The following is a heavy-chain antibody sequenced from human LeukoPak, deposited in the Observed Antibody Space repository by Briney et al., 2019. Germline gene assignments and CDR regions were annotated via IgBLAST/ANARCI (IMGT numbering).Heavy chain of an antibody. Sequence: PGRSLRLSCAASGFTFDDYAMHWVRQAPGKGLEWVSGISWNSGSIGCADSVKGRFTISRDNAKNSLYLQMNSLRAEDTALYYCAKVGRIAADWGQGTLVTVSS. V-gene: IGHV3-9*01. CDR1: GFTFDDYA. CDR3: AKVGRIAAD. CDR2: ISWNSGSI. D-gene: IGHD6-13*01. J-gene: IGHJ4*02.